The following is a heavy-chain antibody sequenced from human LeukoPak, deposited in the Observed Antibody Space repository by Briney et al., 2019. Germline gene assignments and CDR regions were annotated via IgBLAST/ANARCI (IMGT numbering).Heavy chain of an antibody. V-gene: IGHV3-74*01. CDR2: INSDGSST. CDR1: GFTFSNYW. J-gene: IGHJ4*02. CDR3: ATNSFWSGYY. D-gene: IGHD3-3*01. Sequence: GGSLRLSGAASGFTFSNYWMHWVRQAPGKGLVWVSRINSDGSSTNYADSVKGRFTISRDNAKNTLYLQMNSLRAEDTAVYYCATNSFWSGYYWGQGTLVTVSS.